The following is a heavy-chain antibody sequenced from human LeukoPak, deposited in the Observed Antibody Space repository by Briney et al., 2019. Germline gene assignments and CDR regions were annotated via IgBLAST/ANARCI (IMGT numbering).Heavy chain of an antibody. D-gene: IGHD1-1*01. V-gene: IGHV3-48*03. CDR1: GFTFGDYA. J-gene: IGHJ4*02. Sequence: PGRSLRLSCTASGFTFGDYAMSWVRQAPGKGLEWVSYIGSSGGNIFYADSVKGRFTISRDNAKNSLYLHMNSLRAEDTAVYYCARDLSNNWKLDYWGQGTLVTVSS. CDR2: IGSSGGNI. CDR3: ARDLSNNWKLDY.